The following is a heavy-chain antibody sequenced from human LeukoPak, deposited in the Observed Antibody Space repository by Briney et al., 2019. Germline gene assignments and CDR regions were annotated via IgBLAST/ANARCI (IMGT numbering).Heavy chain of an antibody. CDR1: GYTLTELS. J-gene: IGHJ4*02. V-gene: IGHV1-24*01. D-gene: IGHD2-15*01. CDR2: FDPEDGET. CDR3: ATGHIVVVVAATALDY. Sequence: ASVKVSCKVSGYTLTELSMHWVRQAPGKGVEWMGGFDPEDGETIYAQKFQGRVTMTEDTSTDTAYMELSSLRSEDTAVYYCATGHIVVVVAATALDYWGQGTLVTVSS.